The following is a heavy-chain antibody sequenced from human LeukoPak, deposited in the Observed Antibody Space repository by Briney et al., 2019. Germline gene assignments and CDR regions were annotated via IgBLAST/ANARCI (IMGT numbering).Heavy chain of an antibody. D-gene: IGHD3-10*01. Sequence: PWETPALTCTVSGGSVSSYYWSWIPQPPGKGLEWIGYIYYSGSTNYNPSLHSRVTISVDTSKNQFPLKLSSMTAADTAVYYCARHAPRGTLFEYWGQGALVADPS. CDR1: GGSVSSYY. V-gene: IGHV4-59*08. CDR2: IYYSGST. J-gene: IGHJ4*02. CDR3: ARHAPRGTLFEY.